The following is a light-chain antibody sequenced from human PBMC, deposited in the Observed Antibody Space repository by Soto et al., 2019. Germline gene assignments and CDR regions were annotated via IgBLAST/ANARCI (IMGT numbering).Light chain of an antibody. V-gene: IGKV3-20*01. Sequence: EIVLTQSLGTLSLSPGGRATLSCRASQSVSSNYLAWYQQKPGQAPRLLIYGASSRATGIPDRFSGSGAGTDFTLTISSLEPEAFTVYYCQQFGSSLVTFGGGTKVVIK. CDR2: GAS. CDR3: QQFGSSLVT. J-gene: IGKJ4*01. CDR1: QSVSSNY.